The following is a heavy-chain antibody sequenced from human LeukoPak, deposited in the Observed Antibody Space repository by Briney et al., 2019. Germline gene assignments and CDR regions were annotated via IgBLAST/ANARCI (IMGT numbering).Heavy chain of an antibody. Sequence: GESLKISCKASGYTFTNYWIGWVRQMPGKGLEWMGITYPGDSDTRYSPSFQGQVTISADKSISTAYLQWSSLKASDTAIYYCARQNIGGTNASDHWGQGTLATVSS. CDR3: ARQNIGGTNASDH. J-gene: IGHJ4*02. V-gene: IGHV5-51*01. D-gene: IGHD1-1*01. CDR1: GYTFTNYW. CDR2: TYPGDSDT.